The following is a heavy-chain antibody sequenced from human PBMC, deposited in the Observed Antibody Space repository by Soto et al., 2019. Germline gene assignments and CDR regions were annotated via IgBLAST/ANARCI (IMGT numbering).Heavy chain of an antibody. V-gene: IGHV4-31*03. Sequence: SETLSLTCTVSGGSISSGGYYWSWIRQHPGKGLEWIGYIYYSGSTYYNPSLKSRVTISVDTSKNQFSLKLSSVTAADTAVYYCARGPYSSSLYYLDVWGKGTTVTVSS. CDR3: ARGPYSSSLYYLDV. CDR1: GGSISSGGYY. D-gene: IGHD6-6*01. CDR2: IYYSGST. J-gene: IGHJ6*03.